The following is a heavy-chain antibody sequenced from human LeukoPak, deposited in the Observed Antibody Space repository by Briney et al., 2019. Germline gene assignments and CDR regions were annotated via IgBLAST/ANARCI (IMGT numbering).Heavy chain of an antibody. CDR1: GGSFSGYY. D-gene: IGHD3-22*01. J-gene: IGHJ6*03. V-gene: IGHV4-34*01. CDR3: ARGRYYYDSSGYYPGYYMDV. Sequence: SETLSLTCAVYGGSFSGYYWSWIRQPPGKGLEWIGEINHSGGTNYNPSLKSRVTISVDTSKNQFSLKLSSVTAADTAVYYCARGRYYYDSSGYYPGYYMDVWGKGTTVTVSS. CDR2: INHSGGT.